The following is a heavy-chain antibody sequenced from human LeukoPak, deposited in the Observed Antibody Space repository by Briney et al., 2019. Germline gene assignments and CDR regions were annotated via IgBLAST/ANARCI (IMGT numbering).Heavy chain of an antibody. CDR3: ARGCSSTSCLQD. CDR2: IKQDGSEK. Sequence: AGGSLRLSCAAPGFTFSSYWMSWVRQAPGKGLEWVANIKQDGSEKYYVDSVKGRFTISRDNAKNSLYLQMNSLRAEDTAVYYCARGCSSTSCLQDWGQGTMVTVSS. J-gene: IGHJ3*01. D-gene: IGHD2-2*01. CDR1: GFTFSSYW. V-gene: IGHV3-7*04.